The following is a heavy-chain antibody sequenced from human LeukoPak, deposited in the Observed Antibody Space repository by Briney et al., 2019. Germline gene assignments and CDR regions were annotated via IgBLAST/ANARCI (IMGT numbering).Heavy chain of an antibody. CDR3: ARDEDCGGDCYSTIFDY. V-gene: IGHV1-2*02. CDR2: INPNSGGT. J-gene: IGHJ4*02. Sequence: GASVKVSCKASGYTFTGYYMHWVRQAPGQGLEWMGWINPNSGGTNYAQKFQGRVTMTRDTSISTAYMEPSRLRSDDTAVYYCARDEDCGGDCYSTIFDYWGQGTLVTVSS. D-gene: IGHD2-21*02. CDR1: GYTFTGYY.